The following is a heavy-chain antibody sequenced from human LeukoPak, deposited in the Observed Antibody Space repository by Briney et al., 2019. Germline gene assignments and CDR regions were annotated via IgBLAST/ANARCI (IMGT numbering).Heavy chain of an antibody. CDR1: GYTFTSYD. CDR3: ARVYARSGYSTGRNPFDY. J-gene: IGHJ4*02. D-gene: IGHD3-22*01. CDR2: MNPNSGNT. V-gene: IGHV1-8*01. Sequence: VASVKVSCKASGYTFTSYDINWVRQATGQGLEWMGWMNPNSGNTGYAQKFQGRVTMTRDTSISTAYMELSRLRSDDTAVYYCARVYARSGYSTGRNPFDYWGQGTLVTVSS.